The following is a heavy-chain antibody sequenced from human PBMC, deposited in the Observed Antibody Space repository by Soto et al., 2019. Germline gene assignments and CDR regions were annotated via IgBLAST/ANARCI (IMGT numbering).Heavy chain of an antibody. V-gene: IGHV4-59*01. CDR2: IYYSGST. CDR3: ARGVGLADHGDCHTVYGAFDI. D-gene: IGHD4-17*01. CDR1: GGSISSYY. Sequence: PSETLSLTCTVSGGSISSYYWSWIRQPPGKGLEWIGYIYYSGSTNYNPSLKSRVTISVDTSKNQFSLKLSSVTAADTAVYYCARGVGLADHGDCHTVYGAFDIGGKGKRVTVPS. J-gene: IGHJ3*02.